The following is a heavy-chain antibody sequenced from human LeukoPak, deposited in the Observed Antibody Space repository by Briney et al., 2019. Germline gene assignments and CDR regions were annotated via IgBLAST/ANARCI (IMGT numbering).Heavy chain of an antibody. D-gene: IGHD3-22*01. CDR3: AREVGYYYDSSGYYHFDY. CDR2: IVPIFGTA. V-gene: IGHV1-69*05. Sequence: SVKVSCKASGGTFSSYAISWVRQAPGQGLEWMGGIVPIFGTANYAQKFQGRVTITTDESTSTAYMELSSLRSEDTAVYYCAREVGYYYDSSGYYHFDYWGQGTLVTVSS. J-gene: IGHJ4*02. CDR1: GGTFSSYA.